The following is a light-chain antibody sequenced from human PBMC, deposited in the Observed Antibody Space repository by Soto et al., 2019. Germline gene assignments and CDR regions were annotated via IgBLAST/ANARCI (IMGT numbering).Light chain of an antibody. Sequence: QPVLTQPPSVSGAPGQRVTISCTGSSSNIGAGYDVHWYQQLPGTAPKLLIYGNSNRPSGVPDRFSGSKSGTSASLAITGLQAEDEADYYCQSYDSSLGAFYVFGTGTKVTVL. CDR3: QSYDSSLGAFYV. V-gene: IGLV1-40*01. CDR2: GNS. J-gene: IGLJ1*01. CDR1: SSNIGAGYD.